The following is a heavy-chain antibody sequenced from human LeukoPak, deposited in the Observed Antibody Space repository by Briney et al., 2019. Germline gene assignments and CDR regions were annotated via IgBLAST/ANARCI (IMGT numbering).Heavy chain of an antibody. D-gene: IGHD4-17*01. V-gene: IGHV4-59*01. CDR1: GGSTSSYY. J-gene: IGHJ4*02. CDR3: ARAWGSPYGDYDY. Sequence: PSETLSLTCAVSGGSTSSYYWSWIRQPPGKGLEWIGYIYYSGSTNYNPSLKSRVTISVDTSKNQFSLKLSSVTAADTAVYYCARAWGSPYGDYDYWGQGTLVTVSS. CDR2: IYYSGST.